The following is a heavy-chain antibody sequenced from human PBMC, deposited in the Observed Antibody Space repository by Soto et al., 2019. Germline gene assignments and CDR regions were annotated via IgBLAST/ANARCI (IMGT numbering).Heavy chain of an antibody. V-gene: IGHV1-3*04. J-gene: IGHJ4*02. CDR3: ARDVGGNDY. D-gene: IGHD2-15*01. CDR1: GYTFTNYA. Sequence: ASVKVSCKASGYTFTNYAMHWMRQAPGQRLEWMGWINTGNGNTKYSQKFQGRVTITRDTSASTAYMELSSLRSEDTAAYYCARDVGGNDYWGQGTLVTVSS. CDR2: INTGNGNT.